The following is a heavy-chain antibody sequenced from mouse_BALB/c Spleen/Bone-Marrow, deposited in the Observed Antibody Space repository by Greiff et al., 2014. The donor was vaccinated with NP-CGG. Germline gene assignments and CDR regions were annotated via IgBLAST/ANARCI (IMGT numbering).Heavy chain of an antibody. V-gene: IGHV5-4*02. CDR2: ISDGGSYT. CDR3: ARDCTSKDSSFAY. D-gene: IGHD2-10*02. J-gene: IGHJ3*01. Sequence: EVKLEESGGGLVKPGGSLKLSCAASGFTFSDYYMCWVRQTPEKRLEWVGTISDGGSYTYYPDSVKGRFTITRDKAKNNLYLQMCRLKTEETAKDYGARDCTSKDSSFAYWGQGTLLTVSA. CDR1: GFTFSDYY.